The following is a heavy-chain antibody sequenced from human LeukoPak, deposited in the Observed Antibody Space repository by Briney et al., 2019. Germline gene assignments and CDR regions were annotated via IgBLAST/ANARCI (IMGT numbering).Heavy chain of an antibody. V-gene: IGHV1-18*01. Sequence: ASVKVSCKASGYTFTSYGISWVRQAPGQGLEWMGWISAYNGNTNYAQKLQGRVTMTTDTSTSTAYMELRSLRSEDTAVYYCARDRNSYGVFDYWGQGTLVTVSS. CDR3: ARDRNSYGVFDY. CDR2: ISAYNGNT. D-gene: IGHD5-18*01. J-gene: IGHJ4*02. CDR1: GYTFTSYG.